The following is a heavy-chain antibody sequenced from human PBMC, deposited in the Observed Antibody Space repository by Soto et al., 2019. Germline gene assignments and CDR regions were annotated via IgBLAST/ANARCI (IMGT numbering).Heavy chain of an antibody. CDR1: GYTFTSYY. J-gene: IGHJ4*02. CDR3: AIVHDNYGSGIVEYDY. V-gene: IGHV1-46*03. D-gene: IGHD3-10*01. CDR2: INPSGGST. Sequence: ASVKVSCKASGYTFTSYYMHWVRQAPGQGLEWMGIINPSGGSTSYAQKFQGRVTMTRDTSTSTVYMELSSLRSEDTAVYYCAIVHDNYGSGIVEYDYWGQGTLVTVSS.